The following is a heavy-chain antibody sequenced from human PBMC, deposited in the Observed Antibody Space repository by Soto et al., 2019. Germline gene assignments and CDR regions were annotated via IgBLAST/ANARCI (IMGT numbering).Heavy chain of an antibody. V-gene: IGHV1-2*02. CDR2: INPNSGGT. D-gene: IGHD6-19*01. Sequence: QVQLVQSGAEVKKPGASVKVSCKASGYTFTGYYMHWVRQAPGQGLEWMGWINPNSGGTNYAQKFQGRVTMTRDTSISTDYMELRRLRSDDTAVYYCAREGPSPGYSSGWYCPRCRFDYWGQGTLVTVSS. CDR3: AREGPSPGYSSGWYCPRCRFDY. J-gene: IGHJ4*02. CDR1: GYTFTGYY.